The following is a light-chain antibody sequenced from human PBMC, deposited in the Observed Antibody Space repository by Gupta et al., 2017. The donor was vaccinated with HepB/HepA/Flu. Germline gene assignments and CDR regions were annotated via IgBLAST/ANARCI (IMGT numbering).Light chain of an antibody. CDR1: QTIRNSF. CDR3: QYYGDSPPIT. J-gene: IGKJ5*01. Sequence: EIVLTQSPGPLSLSPGERVTLSCRASQTIRNSFLAWYQQKPGQTHRLLIHGASNRATGIPDRFWGSGSGTDFTLTISRLEPEDFAIYYCQYYGDSPPITFGPGTRLEI. CDR2: GAS. V-gene: IGKV3-20*01.